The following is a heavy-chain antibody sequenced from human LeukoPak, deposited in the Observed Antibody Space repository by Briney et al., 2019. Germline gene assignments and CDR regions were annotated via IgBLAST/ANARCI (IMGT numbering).Heavy chain of an antibody. D-gene: IGHD3-10*01. V-gene: IGHV4-4*07. Sequence: PSETLSLTCTVSGGSINNDFLTWVRQPAGKALEWIGRLYTSGSTTYNPSLKSRVTMSLDTTMTQFSLKLTSVTAADTAVYYCARLYGSGIYRDAFDIWGQGTMVTVSS. CDR3: ARLYGSGIYRDAFDI. J-gene: IGHJ3*02. CDR2: LYTSGST. CDR1: GGSINNDF.